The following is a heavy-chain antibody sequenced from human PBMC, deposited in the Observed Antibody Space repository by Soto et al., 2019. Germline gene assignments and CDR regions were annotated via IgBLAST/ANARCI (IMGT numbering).Heavy chain of an antibody. V-gene: IGHV4-31*03. D-gene: IGHD5-18*01. J-gene: IGHJ4*02. CDR1: GGSISSGGYY. CDR3: AALRYSYGYRMNDY. CDR2: IYYSGST. Sequence: SETLSLTCTVSGGSISSGGYYWSWIRQHPGKGLEWIGYIYYSGSTYYNPSLKSRVTISVDTSKNQFSLKLSSVTAADTAVYYCAALRYSYGYRMNDYWGQGTLVTVSS.